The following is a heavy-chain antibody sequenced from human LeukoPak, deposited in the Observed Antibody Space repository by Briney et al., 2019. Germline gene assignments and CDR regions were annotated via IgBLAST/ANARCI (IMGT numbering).Heavy chain of an antibody. CDR2: ISSSSSTI. D-gene: IGHD3-10*01. CDR1: GFTFSSYS. V-gene: IGHV3-48*04. J-gene: IGHJ4*02. Sequence: GGSLRLSCAASGFTFSSYSMNWVRQAPGKGLEWVSYISSSSSTIYYADSVKGRFTISRDNAKNSLYLQMNSLRAEDTALYYCAKDMGTYYYGSGSQFDYWGQGTLVAVSS. CDR3: AKDMGTYYYGSGSQFDY.